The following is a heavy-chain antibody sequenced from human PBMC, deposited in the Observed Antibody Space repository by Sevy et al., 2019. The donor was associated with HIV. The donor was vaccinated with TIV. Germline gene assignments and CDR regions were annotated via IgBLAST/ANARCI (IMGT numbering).Heavy chain of an antibody. CDR1: GYTFSGYD. CDR3: ARADLDSSTFFYYYGMDV. V-gene: IGHV1-8*02. D-gene: IGHD6-13*01. Sequence: ASVKVSCKASGYTFSGYDINWVRQATGQGLEWMGWMNPDSGRRGYAPKFHGRVTMTTNTSIDTAYMEPRRLRSEDSAVYYCARADLDSSTFFYYYGMDVWGQGTTVTVSS. J-gene: IGHJ6*02. CDR2: MNPDSGRR.